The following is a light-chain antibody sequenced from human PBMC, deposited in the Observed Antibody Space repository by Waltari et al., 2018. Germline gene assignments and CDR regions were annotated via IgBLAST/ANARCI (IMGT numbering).Light chain of an antibody. V-gene: IGLV1-44*01. CDR2: IDN. Sequence: HSVLTQPPSASGTPGQRVTISCSGRSSNIGGNTVAWYQQVPGAAPKLLIYIDNERPSGVPDRFSGSKSGTSASLAISGLQSEDEALYYCAAWDDSLSGVVFGGGTKLTVL. CDR1: SSNIGGNT. CDR3: AAWDDSLSGVV. J-gene: IGLJ2*01.